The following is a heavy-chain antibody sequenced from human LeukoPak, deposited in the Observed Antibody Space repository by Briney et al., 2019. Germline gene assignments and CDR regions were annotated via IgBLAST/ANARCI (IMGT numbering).Heavy chain of an antibody. Sequence: PGGSLRLSCAASGFTFSNSSMSWVRQAPGKGLEWVSYISSRSSTIYYADSVKGRSTIARDNAKNSLYLQMNSLRDEDTAVYYCARGTERPLNCWGQGTLVTVSS. V-gene: IGHV3-48*02. CDR1: GFTFSNSS. CDR2: ISSRSSTI. J-gene: IGHJ4*02. D-gene: IGHD1-1*01. CDR3: ARGTERPLNC.